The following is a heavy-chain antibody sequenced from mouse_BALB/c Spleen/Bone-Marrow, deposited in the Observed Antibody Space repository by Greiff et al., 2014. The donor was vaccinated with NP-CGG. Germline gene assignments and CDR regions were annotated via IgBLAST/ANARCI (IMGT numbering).Heavy chain of an antibody. D-gene: IGHD1-1*01. V-gene: IGHV7-3*02. CDR3: ARDIGGITLDY. CDR2: IRNKANGYTT. Sequence: EVKLVESGGGLVQPGGSLRLSCATSGFTFTDYYMNWVRQPPGKALEWLGFIRNKANGYTTEYSASVKGRFTISRDTSQTILNLQMNTLRAEDSATYYCARDIGGITLDYWGQGTTLTVSS. J-gene: IGHJ2*01. CDR1: GFTFTDYY.